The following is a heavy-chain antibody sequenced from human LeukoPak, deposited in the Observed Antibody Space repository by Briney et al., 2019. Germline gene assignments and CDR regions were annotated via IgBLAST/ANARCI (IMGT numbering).Heavy chain of an antibody. V-gene: IGHV3-7*03. J-gene: IGHJ4*02. CDR1: GLTFSNYW. D-gene: IGHD3-16*01. CDR2: IKQDGSEK. Sequence: GGSLRLSCAASGLTFSNYWMDWVRQAPGKGLEWVANIKQDGSEKNYVDSVKGRFIISRDNAKNSLYLQMNTLRADDTAVYYCARDGFGTGSNWGQGTLVTGSS. CDR3: ARDGFGTGSN.